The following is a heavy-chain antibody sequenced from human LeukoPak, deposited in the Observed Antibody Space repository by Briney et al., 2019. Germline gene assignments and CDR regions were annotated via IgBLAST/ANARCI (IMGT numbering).Heavy chain of an antibody. V-gene: IGHV1-24*01. CDR3: ATDPAGSSSWYLDY. D-gene: IGHD6-13*01. J-gene: IGHJ4*02. CDR2: FDPEDGET. CDR1: GYTLTELS. Sequence: WASVTVSFKVSGYTLTELSMHWVRQAPGKGLEWMGGFDPEDGETIYAQKFQGRVTMTEDTSTDTAYMELSSLRSEDTAVYYCATDPAGSSSWYLDYWGQGTLATVSS.